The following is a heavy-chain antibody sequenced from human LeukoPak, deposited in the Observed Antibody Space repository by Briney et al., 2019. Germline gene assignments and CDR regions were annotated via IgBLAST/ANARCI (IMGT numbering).Heavy chain of an antibody. Sequence: GGSLRLSCAASGFTFSSYAMSWVRQAPGKGLEWVSAISGSGGSTYYADSVKGRFTISRDNSKNTLYLQMNSLRAEDTAVYYCARGYGSGTYFDYWGQGTLVTVSS. V-gene: IGHV3-23*01. CDR3: ARGYGSGTYFDY. CDR2: ISGSGGST. D-gene: IGHD3-10*01. CDR1: GFTFSSYA. J-gene: IGHJ4*02.